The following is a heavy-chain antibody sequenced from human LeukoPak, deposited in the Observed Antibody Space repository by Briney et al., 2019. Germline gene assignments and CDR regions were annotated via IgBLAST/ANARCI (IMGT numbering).Heavy chain of an antibody. J-gene: IGHJ3*02. CDR3: ARSMGMRLRRNDAFDI. Sequence: PGGSLRLSCAASGFTFSSYSMNWVRQAPGKGLEWVSSISSSSSYIYYADSVKGRFTISRDNAKNSLYLQMNSLRAEDTAVYYCARSMGMRLRRNDAFDIWGQGTMVTVSS. CDR1: GFTFSSYS. D-gene: IGHD3-3*01. CDR2: ISSSSSYI. V-gene: IGHV3-21*01.